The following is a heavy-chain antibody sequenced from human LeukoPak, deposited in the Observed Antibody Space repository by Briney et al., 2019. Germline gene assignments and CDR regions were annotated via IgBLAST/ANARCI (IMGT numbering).Heavy chain of an antibody. J-gene: IGHJ4*02. V-gene: IGHV4-34*01. CDR3: ARFGGYGPNFDY. D-gene: IGHD4/OR15-4a*01. CDR1: GGSFSGYY. Sequence: SETLSLTCAVCGGSFSGYYWSWIRQPPGKGLEWIGEINHSGSTNYNPSLKSRVTISVDTSKNQFSLKLSSVTAADTAVYYCARFGGYGPNFDYWGQGTLVTVSS. CDR2: INHSGST.